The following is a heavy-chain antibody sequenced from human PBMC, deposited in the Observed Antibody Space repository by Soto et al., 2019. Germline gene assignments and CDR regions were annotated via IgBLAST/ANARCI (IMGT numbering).Heavy chain of an antibody. Sequence: QVQLVQSGAEVKKPGASVKVSCKASGYTFTSYGISWVRQAPGQGLEWMGWISAYNGNTNYAQKLQGRVTMTTDTSTSTAYMELRSLRSDDTAVYYCARDFRITMIVVVTPPGYWGQGTLVTVSS. D-gene: IGHD3-22*01. V-gene: IGHV1-18*04. J-gene: IGHJ4*02. CDR1: GYTFTSYG. CDR3: ARDFRITMIVVVTPPGY. CDR2: ISAYNGNT.